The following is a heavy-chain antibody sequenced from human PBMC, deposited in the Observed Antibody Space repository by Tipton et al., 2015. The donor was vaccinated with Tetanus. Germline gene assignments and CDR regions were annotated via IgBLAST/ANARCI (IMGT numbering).Heavy chain of an antibody. CDR1: GGSISSGGYS. CDR2: IYHSGST. D-gene: IGHD2-2*01. V-gene: IGHV4-30-2*01. CDR3: ARALCSSTSCPPEALDY. Sequence: TLSLTCAVSGGSISSGGYSWSWIQQPPGKGLEWIGYIYHSGSTYYNPSLKSRVTISVDRSKTQFSLKLSSVTAADTAVYYCARALCSSTSCPPEALDYWGQGTLVTVSS. J-gene: IGHJ4*02.